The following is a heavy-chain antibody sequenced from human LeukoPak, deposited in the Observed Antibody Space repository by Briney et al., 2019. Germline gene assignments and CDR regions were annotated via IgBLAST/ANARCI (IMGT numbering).Heavy chain of an antibody. CDR1: GYTFTNFY. J-gene: IGHJ4*02. D-gene: IGHD3-22*01. V-gene: IGHV1-46*01. CDR2: IYPSGGGS. CDR3: ARAYSGYSIDF. Sequence: GSVKVSCKASGYTFTNFYLHWVRQAPGHGLVWMGIIYPSGGGSSYAQKFQGRVTMTRDTSTSTVYMELSSLTSQDTAVYYCARAYSGYSIDFWGQGTLVTVSS.